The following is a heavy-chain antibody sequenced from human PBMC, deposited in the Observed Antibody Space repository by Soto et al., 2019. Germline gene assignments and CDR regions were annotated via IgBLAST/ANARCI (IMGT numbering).Heavy chain of an antibody. D-gene: IGHD7-27*01. V-gene: IGHV3-33*01. CDR3: VRDLLGSGGHFDY. CDR2: RWYDGSNT. Sequence: PGGSLSLSCAASGFIFSSFGMHWVRQAPGKVLEWVAHRWYDGSNTYYADSVKSRFTISRDNSRNSVYLQMNSLRAEDTAVYHCVRDLLGSGGHFDYWGQGTPVTVS. CDR1: GFIFSSFG. J-gene: IGHJ4*02.